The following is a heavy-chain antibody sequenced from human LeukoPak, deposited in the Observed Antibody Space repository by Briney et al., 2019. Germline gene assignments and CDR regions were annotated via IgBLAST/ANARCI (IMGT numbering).Heavy chain of an antibody. CDR3: ARDIGGSYYNGVDY. J-gene: IGHJ4*02. V-gene: IGHV3-33*01. Sequence: GGSLRLSCAASRFTHRNHGMPWVRQAAGKGLEGVAVMWYDGSKMYYRDSVQGRFTISRDNSMDTLCLEMNSLRAADTAVYFCARDIGGSYYNGVDYWGQGTLVTVSS. D-gene: IGHD3-10*01. CDR1: RFTHRNHG. CDR2: MWYDGSKM.